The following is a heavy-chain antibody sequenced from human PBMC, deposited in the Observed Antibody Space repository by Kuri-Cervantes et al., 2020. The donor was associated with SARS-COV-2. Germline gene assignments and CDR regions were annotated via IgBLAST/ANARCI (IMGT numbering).Heavy chain of an antibody. V-gene: IGHV3-23*01. Sequence: LSLTCATSGFTFSNYAMTWIRQAPGKGLEWVSVISSGGGNTFYTGSVKGRFTISRDNSNNTLYLQMNSLRADDTAVYYCAKEDPNYYDSSGYYSPGGSWGQGTLVTVSS. CDR3: AKEDPNYYDSSGYYSPGGS. D-gene: IGHD3-22*01. J-gene: IGHJ4*02. CDR2: ISSGGGNT. CDR1: GFTFSNYA.